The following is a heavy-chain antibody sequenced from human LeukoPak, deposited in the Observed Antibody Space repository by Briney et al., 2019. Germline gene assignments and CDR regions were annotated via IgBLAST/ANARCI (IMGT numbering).Heavy chain of an antibody. D-gene: IGHD5-18*01. V-gene: IGHV4-4*07. CDR3: ASHQTWIQLWTFDY. Sequence: SETLSLTCTVSGGSISSYYWSWIRQPAGKGLEWIGRIYTSGSTNYNPSLKSRVTISVDTSKNQFSLKLSSVTAADTAVYYCASHQTWIQLWTFDYWGQGTLVTVSS. CDR1: GGSISSYY. CDR2: IYTSGST. J-gene: IGHJ4*02.